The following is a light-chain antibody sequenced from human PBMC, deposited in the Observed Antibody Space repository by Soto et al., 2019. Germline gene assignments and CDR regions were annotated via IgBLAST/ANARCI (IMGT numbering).Light chain of an antibody. CDR2: WAS. J-gene: IGKJ3*01. CDR3: QQHSKIPFT. Sequence: DIVMTQSPDSLAVSLGERATINCKSSQSVLYSSNNKNYLSWYQQKPGQPPKLLIYWASTRQSGVPDRFSGSGSGTDFTLTISSLQAEDVAVYYCQQHSKIPFTFGPGTKVDI. V-gene: IGKV4-1*01. CDR1: QSVLYSSNNKNY.